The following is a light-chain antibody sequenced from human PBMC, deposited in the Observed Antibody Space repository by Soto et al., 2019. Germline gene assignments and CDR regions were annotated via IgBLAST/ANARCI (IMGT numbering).Light chain of an antibody. V-gene: IGKV2-28*01. CDR2: MGF. J-gene: IGKJ4*01. CDR3: MQALESPPT. Sequence: DIVMTQSPLCLPVTPGEAASISCRSSQSLLNRNGQNCLDWYLQKPGQSPQLLIHMGFIRASGVPDRFSGSGSGTYFTLTISRVEAEDVGVYYCMQALESPPTFGGGTKVEIK. CDR1: QSLLNRNGQNC.